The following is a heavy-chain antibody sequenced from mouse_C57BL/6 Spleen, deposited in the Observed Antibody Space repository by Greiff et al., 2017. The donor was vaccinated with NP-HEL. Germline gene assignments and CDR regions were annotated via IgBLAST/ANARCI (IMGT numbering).Heavy chain of an antibody. J-gene: IGHJ2*01. CDR3: ASQLLGY. CDR2: IYPGSGNT. Sequence: VQLQESGAELVRPGASVKLSCKASGYTFTDYYINWVKQRPGQGLEWIARIYPGSGNTYYNEKFKGKATLTAEKSSSTAYMQLSSLTSEDSAVYFCASQLLGYWGQGTTLTVSS. D-gene: IGHD4-1*02. CDR1: GYTFTDYY. V-gene: IGHV1-76*01.